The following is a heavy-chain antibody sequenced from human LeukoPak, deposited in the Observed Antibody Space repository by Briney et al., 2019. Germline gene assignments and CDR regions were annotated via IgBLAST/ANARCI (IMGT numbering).Heavy chain of an antibody. D-gene: IGHD2-21*02. V-gene: IGHV3-23*01. CDR2: ITYSSGNT. CDR1: GFTFSAYA. J-gene: IGHJ4*02. Sequence: GGSLRLSCAASGFTFSAYAMSWFRQAPGKGLEWVSAITYSSGNTYYADSVKGRFTISRDNSKNTLYLQMNSLRAEDTALYYCAKDGTGCGGDCYSDYWGQGTLVTVSS. CDR3: AKDGTGCGGDCYSDY.